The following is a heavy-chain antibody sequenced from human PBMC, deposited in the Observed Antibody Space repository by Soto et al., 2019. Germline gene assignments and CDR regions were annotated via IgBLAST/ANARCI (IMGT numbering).Heavy chain of an antibody. D-gene: IGHD5-18*01. CDR2: IWYDGSNK. V-gene: IGHV3-33*01. CDR3: AREVRGYSYGSPDY. Sequence: QVQLVESGGGVVQPGRSLRLSCAASGFTFSSYGMHWVRQAPGKGLEWVAVIWYDGSNKYYADSVKGRFTISRDNSKNTLYLQMNSLRAEDTAVYYCAREVRGYSYGSPDYWGQGTLVTVSS. J-gene: IGHJ4*02. CDR1: GFTFSSYG.